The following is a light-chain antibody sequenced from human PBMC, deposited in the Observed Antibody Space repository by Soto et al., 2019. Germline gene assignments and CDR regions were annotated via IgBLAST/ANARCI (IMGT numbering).Light chain of an antibody. J-gene: IGLJ3*02. CDR3: QTWGTAFRV. CDR2: LNSDGSH. CDR1: SGHSTYT. V-gene: IGLV4-69*01. Sequence: QLVLTQLPSASASLGASVKLTCTLSSGHSTYTIAWHQQQPEKGPRYLMKLNSDGSHSKGDGIPDRFSGSSSGAERYLTISSLQSEDEADYYCQTWGTAFRVFGGGTQLTVL.